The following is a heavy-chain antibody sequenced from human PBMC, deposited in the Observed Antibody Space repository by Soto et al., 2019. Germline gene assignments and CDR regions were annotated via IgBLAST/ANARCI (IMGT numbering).Heavy chain of an antibody. CDR1: GYIFTDYY. D-gene: IGHD6-13*01. Sequence: ASVKVSCKASGYIFTDYYLHWVRQAPGQGLEWMGWINPATGATKYKQNFEGRLSLTRDTSKSTGFMDLSRLRSDDTAVYYCARGSGIAAAGNFDYWGQGTLVTVSS. CDR3: ARGSGIAAAGNFDY. V-gene: IGHV1-2*02. J-gene: IGHJ4*02. CDR2: INPATGAT.